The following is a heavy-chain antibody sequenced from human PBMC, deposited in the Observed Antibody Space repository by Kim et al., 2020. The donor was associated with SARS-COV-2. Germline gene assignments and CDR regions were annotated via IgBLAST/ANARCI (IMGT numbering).Heavy chain of an antibody. J-gene: IGHJ4*02. D-gene: IGHD3-10*01. Sequence: ADSVKGRFTISRDNSQNTLYLQMNSLRAEDTAVYYCAKGPYGSGTYYSDYWGQGTLVTVSS. CDR3: AKGPYGSGTYYSDY. V-gene: IGHV3-23*03.